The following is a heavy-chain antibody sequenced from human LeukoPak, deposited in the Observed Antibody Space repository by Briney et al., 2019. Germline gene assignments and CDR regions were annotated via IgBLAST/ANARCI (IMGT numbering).Heavy chain of an antibody. J-gene: IGHJ5*02. CDR2: INHSGST. CDR1: GGSFSGYY. CDR3: ARGPKNRGYSYKNWFDP. V-gene: IGHV4-34*01. Sequence: PSETLSLTCAVYGGSFSGYYWSWIRQPPGKGLEWIGEINHSGSTNYNPSLKSRVTISVDTSKNQFSLKLSSVTAADTAVYYCARGPKNRGYSYKNWFDPWGQGNLVTVSS. D-gene: IGHD5-18*01.